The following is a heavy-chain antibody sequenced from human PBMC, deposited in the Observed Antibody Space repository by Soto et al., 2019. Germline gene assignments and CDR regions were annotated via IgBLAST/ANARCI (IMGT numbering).Heavy chain of an antibody. CDR2: ISAYNGNT. D-gene: IGHD2-2*01. J-gene: IGHJ6*02. V-gene: IGHV1-18*01. Sequence: QVQLVQSGAEVKKPGASVKVSCKASGYTFTSYGISWVRQAPGQGLEWMGWISAYNGNTNYAQKLQGRVTMTTDTSTSTAHMELRSLRSDDTAVYYCARDRPQLPTHYYGMDVWGQGTTVTVSS. CDR3: ARDRPQLPTHYYGMDV. CDR1: GYTFTSYG.